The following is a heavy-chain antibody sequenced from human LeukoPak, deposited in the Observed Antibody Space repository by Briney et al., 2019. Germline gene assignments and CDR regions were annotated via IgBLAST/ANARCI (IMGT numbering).Heavy chain of an antibody. CDR3: ASHANKRFDY. D-gene: IGHD2/OR15-2a*01. CDR1: GGSFSGYY. CDR2: INHSGST. V-gene: IGHV4-34*01. Sequence: SETLSLTCAVYGGSFSGYYWSWIRQPPGKGLEWIGEINHSGSTYYNPSLKSRVTISVDTSKNQFSLKLNSVTAADTAVYYCASHANKRFDYWGQGTLVTVSS. J-gene: IGHJ4*02.